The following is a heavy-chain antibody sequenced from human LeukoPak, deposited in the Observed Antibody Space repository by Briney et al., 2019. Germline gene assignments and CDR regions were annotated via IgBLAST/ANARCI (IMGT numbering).Heavy chain of an antibody. J-gene: IGHJ4*02. V-gene: IGHV4-34*01. D-gene: IGHD4-11*01. CDR1: GGSFNTFY. CDR3: ARDSPYSPHDS. Sequence: SETLSLTCAVYGGSFNTFYWSWIRPPPGKGLEWIGQINRYGSANYNPSLKSRVAISLDTSKNQFSLKVTSVTAADTAVYYCARDSPYSPHDSWGQGTLVTVSS. CDR2: INRYGSA.